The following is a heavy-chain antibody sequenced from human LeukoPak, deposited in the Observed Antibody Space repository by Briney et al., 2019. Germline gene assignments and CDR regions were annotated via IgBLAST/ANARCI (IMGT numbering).Heavy chain of an antibody. D-gene: IGHD1-26*01. CDR1: GFTSSSYS. CDR3: ASSGSYRFDY. J-gene: IGHJ4*02. Sequence: GGSLRLSCAASGFTSSSYSMNWVRQAPGKGLEWVSYISSSSSSVYYADSVKGRFSISRDNAKNSLYLQMNSLRDEDTAVYYCASSGSYRFDYWGQGTLVTVSS. CDR2: ISSSSSSV. V-gene: IGHV3-48*02.